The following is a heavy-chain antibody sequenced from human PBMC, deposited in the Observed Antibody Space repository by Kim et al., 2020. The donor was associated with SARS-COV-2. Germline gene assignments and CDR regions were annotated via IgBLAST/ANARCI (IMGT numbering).Heavy chain of an antibody. Sequence: SETLSLTCTVSGGSISSGGYYWSWIRQHPGKGLEWIGYIYYSGSTYYNPSLKSRVTISVDTSKNQFSLKLSSVTAADTAVYYCARGGGYSIPYYFDYWGQGTLVTVSS. D-gene: IGHD5-18*01. J-gene: IGHJ4*02. CDR1: GGSISSGGYY. CDR3: ARGGGYSIPYYFDY. V-gene: IGHV4-31*03. CDR2: IYYSGST.